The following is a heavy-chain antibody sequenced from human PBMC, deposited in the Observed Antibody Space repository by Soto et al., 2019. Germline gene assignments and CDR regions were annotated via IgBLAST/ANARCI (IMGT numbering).Heavy chain of an antibody. D-gene: IGHD6-13*01. V-gene: IGHV5-51*01. CDR3: ARPISEWQQLGGRFDP. CDR2: IYPGDSDT. Sequence: PGESLKTSCKGSGYSFTSYWIGLVRQIPGKGLEWMGIIYPGDSDTRYSPPFQGQVTISAHNSISTAYLQGSSLKASHTAMYYCARPISEWQQLGGRFDPWGQGTLVTVSS. J-gene: IGHJ5*02. CDR1: GYSFTSYW.